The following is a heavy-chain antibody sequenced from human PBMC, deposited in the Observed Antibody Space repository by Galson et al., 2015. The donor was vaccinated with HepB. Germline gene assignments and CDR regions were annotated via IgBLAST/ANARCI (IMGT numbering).Heavy chain of an antibody. Sequence: LSLTCTVSGGSISSGGYYWSWIRQHPGKGLEWIGYIYYSGFTYYNPSLKSRLTISIDRSTNQFSLKLSSVTAADTAVYYCARAAVTGTRQNFDYWGQGILVTVSS. CDR2: IYYSGFT. CDR3: ARAAVTGTRQNFDY. J-gene: IGHJ4*02. CDR1: GGSISSGGYY. V-gene: IGHV4-31*03. D-gene: IGHD6-19*01.